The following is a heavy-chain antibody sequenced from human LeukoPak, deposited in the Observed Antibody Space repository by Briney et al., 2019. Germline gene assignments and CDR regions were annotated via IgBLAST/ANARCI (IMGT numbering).Heavy chain of an antibody. J-gene: IGHJ6*04. D-gene: IGHD1-1*01. Sequence: GESLRLSCAASGFTFSSYEMNWVRQAPGKGLVWVARINGDESRTTYADSVRDRFTISRDNAKNTLYLQMNSLRAEDTAVYYCVRGQLERPFDFYYGMDVWGKGTTVTVSS. CDR1: GFTFSSYE. V-gene: IGHV3-74*01. CDR2: INGDESRT. CDR3: VRGQLERPFDFYYGMDV.